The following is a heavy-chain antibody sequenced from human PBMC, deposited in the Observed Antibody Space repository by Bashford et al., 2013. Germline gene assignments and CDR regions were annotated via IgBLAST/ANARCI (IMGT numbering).Heavy chain of an antibody. Sequence: ASVKVSCKASGYTFTGYYMHWVRQAPGQGLEWMGWINPNSGGTNYAQKFQGWVTMTRDTSISTAYMELSRLRSDDTAVYYCARAHSGYKEGEYYFDYWGQGTLVTVSS. D-gene: IGHD5-12*01. V-gene: IGHV1-2*04. CDR1: GYTFTGYY. J-gene: IGHJ4*02. CDR3: ARAHSGYKEGEYYFDY. CDR2: INPNSGGT.